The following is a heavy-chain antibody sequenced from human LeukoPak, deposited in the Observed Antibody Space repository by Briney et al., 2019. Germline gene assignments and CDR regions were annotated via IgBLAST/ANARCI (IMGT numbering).Heavy chain of an antibody. CDR2: IYYSGST. Sequence: SETLSLTCTVSGGSISSGGYYWRWIRQHPGKGLEWIGYIYYSGSTYYNPSLKSRVTMSVDTSKNQFSLKLSSVTAVDTAVYYCARKEDAYYYFDYWGQGTLVTVSS. CDR3: ARKEDAYYYFDY. V-gene: IGHV4-31*03. CDR1: GGSISSGGYY. D-gene: IGHD3-16*01. J-gene: IGHJ4*02.